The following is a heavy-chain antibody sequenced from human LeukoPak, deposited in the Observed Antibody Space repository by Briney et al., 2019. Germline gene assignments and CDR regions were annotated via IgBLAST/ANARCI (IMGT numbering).Heavy chain of an antibody. D-gene: IGHD4-11*01. V-gene: IGHV1-8*01. CDR3: ARTLRLQSWFDP. Sequence: SSVKVSCKASGYTFTSYDIIWVRQATGQGLEWMGWMNPDNVNTGYAQKFQRRVTMTRNTSINAAYMELSSLRFDDTAVYYCARTLRLQSWFDPWGQGTLVTVSS. J-gene: IGHJ5*02. CDR1: GYTFTSYD. CDR2: MNPDNVNT.